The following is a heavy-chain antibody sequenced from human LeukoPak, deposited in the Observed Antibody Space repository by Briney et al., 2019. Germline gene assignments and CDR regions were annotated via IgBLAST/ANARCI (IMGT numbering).Heavy chain of an antibody. V-gene: IGHV1-69*05. J-gene: IGHJ4*02. Sequence: GASVKVSCKTSGYPFTTYEINWVRQAAGQGLEWMGGIIPIFGTANYAQKFQGRVTITTDESTSTAYMELSSLRSEDTAVYYCARSPVEIAYCGGDCYIGYWGQGTLVTVSS. CDR1: GYPFTTYE. D-gene: IGHD2-21*02. CDR3: ARSPVEIAYCGGDCYIGY. CDR2: IIPIFGTA.